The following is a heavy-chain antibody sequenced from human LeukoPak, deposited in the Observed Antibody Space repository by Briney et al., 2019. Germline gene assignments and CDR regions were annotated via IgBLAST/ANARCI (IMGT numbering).Heavy chain of an antibody. CDR2: INHSGST. V-gene: IGHV4-34*01. J-gene: IGHJ4*02. CDR1: GGSFSGYY. Sequence: PSETLSLTCAVYGGSFSGYYWSLIRQPPGKGLEWIGEINHSGSTNYNPSLKSRVTISVDTSKNQFSLKLSSVTAADTAVYYCARAPSSPPYYDFWSGYYGEGYFDYWGQGTLVTVSS. D-gene: IGHD3-3*01. CDR3: ARAPSSPPYYDFWSGYYGEGYFDY.